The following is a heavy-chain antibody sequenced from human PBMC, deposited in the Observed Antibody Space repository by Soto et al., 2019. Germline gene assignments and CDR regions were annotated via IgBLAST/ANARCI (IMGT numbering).Heavy chain of an antibody. D-gene: IGHD1-20*01. V-gene: IGHV4-59*01. Sequence: SETLSLTCTVSGGSISSYYWSWIRQPPGKGLEWIGYIYYSGSTNYNPSLKSRVTISVDTSKNQFSLKLSSVTAADTAVYYCARSFNSPINWIDFWGQGTLVTVSS. CDR3: ARSFNSPINWIDF. CDR2: IYYSGST. CDR1: GGSISSYY. J-gene: IGHJ5*01.